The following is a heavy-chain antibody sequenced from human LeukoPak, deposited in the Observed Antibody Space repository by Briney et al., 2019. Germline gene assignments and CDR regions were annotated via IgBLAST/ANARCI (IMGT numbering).Heavy chain of an antibody. CDR3: ARGRGRNPSGYYYYMDV. J-gene: IGHJ6*03. V-gene: IGHV3-23*05. Sequence: GGSLRLSCAASGFTLGNYGMTWVRQAPEKGREWVSSVSISGENTYYADSVKGRFTISRDNSKDTLYLLMSSLRADDTAVYYCARGRGRNPSGYYYYMDVWGKGTTVTISS. D-gene: IGHD2-15*01. CDR2: VSISGENT. CDR1: GFTLGNYG.